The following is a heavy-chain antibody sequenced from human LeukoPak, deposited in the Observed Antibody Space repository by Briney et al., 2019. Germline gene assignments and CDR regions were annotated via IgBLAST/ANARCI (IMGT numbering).Heavy chain of an antibody. Sequence: GGSLRLSCAASGFTFSSYSMNWVRQAPGKGLEWVAVIWYDGSNKYYADSVKGRFTISRDNSKNTLYLQMNSLRAEDTAVYYCARDKEDAFDIWGQGTMVTVSS. CDR2: IWYDGSNK. CDR3: ARDKEDAFDI. J-gene: IGHJ3*02. CDR1: GFTFSSYS. V-gene: IGHV3-33*08.